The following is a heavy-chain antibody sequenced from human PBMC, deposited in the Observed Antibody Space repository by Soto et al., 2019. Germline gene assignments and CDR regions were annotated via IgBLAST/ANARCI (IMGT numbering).Heavy chain of an antibody. CDR2: IVPIFGTA. Sequence: ASVKVSCKASGDTFSRYALSWVRQAPGQGPEWMGGIVPIFGTANYAQKFQGRVTITADESTSTAYMELRSLRSEDTAVYYCARGIYYNSGAYYFFFWGQGTLVTVSS. D-gene: IGHD3-22*01. J-gene: IGHJ4*02. V-gene: IGHV1-69*13. CDR3: ARGIYYNSGAYYFFF. CDR1: GDTFSRYA.